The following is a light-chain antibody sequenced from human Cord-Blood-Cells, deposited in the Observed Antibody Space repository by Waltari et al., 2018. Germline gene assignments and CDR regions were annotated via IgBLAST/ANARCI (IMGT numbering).Light chain of an antibody. CDR3: NSRNSSGNHLE. Sequence: SSELTQDPAVSVALGQTVRITSQGDRLRSYYASWYQKKPGQAPVLVIYGKNNRPSGIPDRFSGSSSGNTASLTITGAQAEDEADYYCNSRNSSGNHLEFGGGTKLTVL. J-gene: IGLJ2*01. V-gene: IGLV3-19*01. CDR1: RLRSYY. CDR2: GKN.